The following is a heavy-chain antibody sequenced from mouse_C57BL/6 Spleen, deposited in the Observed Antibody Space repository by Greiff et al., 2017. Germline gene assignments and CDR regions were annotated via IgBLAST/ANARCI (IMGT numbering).Heavy chain of an antibody. CDR2: INPNNGGT. CDR1: GYTFTDYN. J-gene: IGHJ1*03. Sequence: VQLQQSGPELVKPGASVKMSCKASGYTFTDYNMHWVKQSHGKSLEWIGYINPNNGGTRYNQKFKGKATLTVNKSSSTAYMELRSLTSEDSAVYYCARGGGDYGNYVDWYFDVWGTGTTVTVSS. D-gene: IGHD2-1*01. V-gene: IGHV1-22*01. CDR3: ARGGGDYGNYVDWYFDV.